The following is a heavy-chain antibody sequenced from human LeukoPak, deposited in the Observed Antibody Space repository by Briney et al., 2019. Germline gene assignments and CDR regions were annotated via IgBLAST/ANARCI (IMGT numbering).Heavy chain of an antibody. J-gene: IGHJ4*02. V-gene: IGHV3-23*01. Sequence: PGGSLRLSCVASGFTFRSYWMTWVRQAPGKGLEWVSAISGSGGSTYYADSVKGRFTISRDNSKNTLYLQMNSLRAEDTAVYYCAKGRYYDTSGYPIDYWGQGTLVTVSS. CDR1: GFTFRSYW. CDR3: AKGRYYDTSGYPIDY. D-gene: IGHD3-22*01. CDR2: ISGSGGST.